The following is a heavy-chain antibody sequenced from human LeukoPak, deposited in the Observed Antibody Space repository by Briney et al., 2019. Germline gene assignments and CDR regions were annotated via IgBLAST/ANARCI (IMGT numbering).Heavy chain of an antibody. Sequence: SETLSLTCTVSGGSISSYYWSWIRQPPGKGLEWIGYIYYSGSTNYNPSLKSRVTISVDTSKNQFSLKLSSVTAADTAVYYCARERGSYSSGWYYFDYWGQGTLATVSS. CDR1: GGSISSYY. CDR2: IYYSGST. V-gene: IGHV4-59*01. J-gene: IGHJ4*02. CDR3: ARERGSYSSGWYYFDY. D-gene: IGHD6-19*01.